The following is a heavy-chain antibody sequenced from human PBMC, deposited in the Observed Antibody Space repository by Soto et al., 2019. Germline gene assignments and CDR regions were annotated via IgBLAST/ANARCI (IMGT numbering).Heavy chain of an antibody. D-gene: IGHD3-10*01. J-gene: IGHJ3*02. CDR1: GYSFTSYW. V-gene: IGHV5-51*01. CDR2: IYPGDSDT. CDR3: ASIISWFGEENAFDI. Sequence: GESLKISCKGSGYSFTSYWIGWVRQMPGKSLEWKGIIYPGDSDTRYSPSFQGQVTISADKSISTAYLQWSSLKASDTAIYYCASIISWFGEENAFDIWGQGTMVTVSS.